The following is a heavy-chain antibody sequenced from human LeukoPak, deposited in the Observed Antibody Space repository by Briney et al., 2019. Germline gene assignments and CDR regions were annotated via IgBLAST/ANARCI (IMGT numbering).Heavy chain of an antibody. J-gene: IGHJ4*02. CDR3: AKDGGGHVLRYFDWSYPFDF. CDR2: ISSSSSYI. CDR1: GFTFSSYS. V-gene: IGHV3-21*04. Sequence: GGSLRLSCAASGFTFSSYSMNWVRQAPGKGLEWVSSISSSSSYIYYADSVKGRFTISRDNAKNSLYLQMNSLRVEDTAVYYCAKDGGGHVLRYFDWSYPFDFWGQGTLVTVSS. D-gene: IGHD3-9*01.